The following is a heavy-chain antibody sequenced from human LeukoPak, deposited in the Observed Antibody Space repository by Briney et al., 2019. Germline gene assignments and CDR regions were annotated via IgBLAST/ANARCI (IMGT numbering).Heavy chain of an antibody. CDR1: GYSISSGFY. CDR2: IYHSGST. V-gene: IGHV4-38-2*02. Sequence: SETLSLTCAVSGYSISSGFYWGWIRQPPGRGLQWIENIYHSGSTYYNPSLKSRVTMSVDTSKNQFSLKLSSVTAADTAVYYCARDVSGNYYGSGTYRFWGQGTLVTVSS. CDR3: ARDVSGNYYGSGTYRF. J-gene: IGHJ4*02. D-gene: IGHD3-10*01.